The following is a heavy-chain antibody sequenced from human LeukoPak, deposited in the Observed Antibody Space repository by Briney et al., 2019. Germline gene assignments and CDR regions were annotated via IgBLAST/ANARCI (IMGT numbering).Heavy chain of an antibody. D-gene: IGHD3-3*01. Sequence: ASVKVSCKASGYTFSGYYQHWVRQAPGQGLEWMGWISPTSGGTNYAQKFQGRVTMTRDTSISTAYMELSRLRSDDTALYYCARDHDHSYDYWGQGTLVTVSS. CDR3: ARDHDHSYDY. CDR2: ISPTSGGT. J-gene: IGHJ4*02. V-gene: IGHV1-2*02. CDR1: GYTFSGYY.